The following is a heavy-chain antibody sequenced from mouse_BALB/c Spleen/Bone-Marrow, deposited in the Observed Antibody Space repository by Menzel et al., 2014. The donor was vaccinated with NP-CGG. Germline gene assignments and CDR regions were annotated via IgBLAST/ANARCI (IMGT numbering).Heavy chain of an antibody. CDR1: GFSLTGYG. V-gene: IGHV2-6-7*01. CDR3: ARDSFLITRALDY. D-gene: IGHD2-4*01. J-gene: IGHJ4*01. CDR2: IWGDGST. Sequence: QVQLQQSGPGLVAPSQSLSIPCTVSGFSLTGYGVSWVRQPPGKGLEWLGMIWGDGSTDYNSALKSRRSISKDNSKSQVFFKMNSLQTDDTARYYCARDSFLITRALDYWGQGTSVTVSS.